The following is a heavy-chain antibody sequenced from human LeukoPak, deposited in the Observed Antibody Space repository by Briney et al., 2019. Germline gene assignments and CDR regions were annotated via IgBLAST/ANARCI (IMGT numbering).Heavy chain of an antibody. CDR1: GFAFSTYG. CDR3: ATGRGYYAIHYYMDV. CDR2: IRYDGSNQ. D-gene: IGHD3-10*01. Sequence: PGGSLRLSCAASGFAFSTYGMHWVRQAPGKGLEWVAFIRYDGSNQYYTDSVTGRFTISRDNSKNALYLQMDSLRDEDTAVYSCATGRGYYAIHYYMDVWGKGTTVTVSS. J-gene: IGHJ6*03. V-gene: IGHV3-30*02.